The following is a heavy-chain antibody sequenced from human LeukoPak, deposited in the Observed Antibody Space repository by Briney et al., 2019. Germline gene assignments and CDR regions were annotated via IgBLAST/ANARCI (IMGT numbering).Heavy chain of an antibody. CDR2: INHSGNT. V-gene: IGHV4-34*01. J-gene: IGHJ5*02. Sequence: SETLSLTCAVYGGSFSGYYWSWIRQPPGKGLEWIGEINHSGNTNYNPSLKSRVTISVDTSKNQFSLKLSSVTAADTAVYYCARVTLTVNYYDSSGYYNWFDPWGQGTLVTVSS. CDR1: GGSFSGYY. CDR3: ARVTLTVNYYDSSGYYNWFDP. D-gene: IGHD3-22*01.